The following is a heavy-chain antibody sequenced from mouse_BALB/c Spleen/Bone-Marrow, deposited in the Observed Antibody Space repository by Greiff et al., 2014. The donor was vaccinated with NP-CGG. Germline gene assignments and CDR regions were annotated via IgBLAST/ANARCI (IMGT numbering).Heavy chain of an antibody. D-gene: IGHD2-10*01. CDR2: IDPANGNT. V-gene: IGHV14-3*02. CDR1: GFNINDTY. J-gene: IGHJ4*01. CDR3: ARAYYGNYPYVMDY. Sequence: VQLQQPGAELVKPGASVKLSCTASGFNINDTYMHWVKKRPEQGLEWIGRIDPANGNTKYDPKFQGKATVTADTSSNTVYLQLSSLTSEDTAVYYCARAYYGNYPYVMDYWGQGTSVTVSS.